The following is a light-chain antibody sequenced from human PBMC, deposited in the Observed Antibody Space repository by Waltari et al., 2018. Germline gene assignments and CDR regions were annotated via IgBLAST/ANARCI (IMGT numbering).Light chain of an antibody. CDR2: DKN. J-gene: IGLJ2*01. V-gene: IGLV3-19*01. Sequence: SSELTQDPAVSVALGQTGRITCQGDSLRKYYVSWYQQKPGQAPVLVIYDKNNRPSGIPDRFSSSTSGDTASLTITGAQAEDEADYYCNSRDSGGDRVVFGGGTQLTVL. CDR3: NSRDSGGDRVV. CDR1: SLRKYY.